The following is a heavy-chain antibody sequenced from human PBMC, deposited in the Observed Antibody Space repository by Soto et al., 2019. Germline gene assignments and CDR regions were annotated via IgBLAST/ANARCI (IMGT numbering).Heavy chain of an antibody. V-gene: IGHV1-58*01. CDR2: IVVGSGNT. CDR3: AADPLFNYDFWSGYHPESHL. J-gene: IGHJ4*02. Sequence: SVKVSCKASGFTFTSSAVQWVRQARGQRLEWIGWIVVGSGNTNYAQKFQERVTITRDMSTSTAYMELSSLRSEDTAVYYCAADPLFNYDFWSGYHPESHLWGQGTLVTVSS. CDR1: GFTFTSSA. D-gene: IGHD3-3*01.